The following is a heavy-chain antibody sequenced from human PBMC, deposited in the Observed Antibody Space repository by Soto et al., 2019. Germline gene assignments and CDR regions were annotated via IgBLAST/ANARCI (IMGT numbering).Heavy chain of an antibody. CDR1: GYTFTSHV. V-gene: IGHV1-18*01. D-gene: IGHD1-7*01. J-gene: IGHJ4*02. CDR2: IITYNGDT. CDR3: AKGTLSGTAAYFDY. Sequence: GASVKVSCKASGYTFTSHVINCVRQAPGQGLEWMGFIITYNGDTNYAQNFQGRVTMTTDTSTSTVYMELRSLRSDDTAVYYCAKGTLSGTAAYFDYWGQGTLVTVS.